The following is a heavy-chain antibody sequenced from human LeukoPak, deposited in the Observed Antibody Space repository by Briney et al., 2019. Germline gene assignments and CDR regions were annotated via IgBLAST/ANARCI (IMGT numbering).Heavy chain of an antibody. Sequence: PSETLSLTCTVSGGSISSYYWSWIRQPAGKGLEWIGRIYTSGSTNYNPSLKSRVTMSVDTSKNQFSLKLSSVTAADTAVYYCARDRDGDYSYYYYYHMDVWGKGTTVTVSS. CDR2: IYTSGST. CDR3: ARDRDGDYSYYYYYHMDV. V-gene: IGHV4-4*07. J-gene: IGHJ6*03. CDR1: GGSISSYY. D-gene: IGHD4-17*01.